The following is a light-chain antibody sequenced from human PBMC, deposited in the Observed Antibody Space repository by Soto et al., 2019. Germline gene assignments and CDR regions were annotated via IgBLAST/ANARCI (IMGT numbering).Light chain of an antibody. J-gene: IGKJ3*01. CDR2: KAS. V-gene: IGKV1-5*03. CDR3: QQYDTYPFT. CDR1: QSINNW. Sequence: DIQMTPSPSTLSASIGDRVTITCRASQSINNWLAWYQQKPGKAPKGLIYKASSLVSGVPSRFSGSESGTEFTLAINRLQPDDCATYYCQQYDTYPFTFGPGTKVDIK.